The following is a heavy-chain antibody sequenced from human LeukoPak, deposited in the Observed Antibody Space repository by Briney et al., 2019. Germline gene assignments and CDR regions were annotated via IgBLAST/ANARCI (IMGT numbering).Heavy chain of an antibody. CDR3: AKRMGPSIAAADLEY. V-gene: IGHV3-30*18. D-gene: IGHD6-13*01. CDR2: ISHDGSNK. CDR1: GFTFSSYA. J-gene: IGHJ4*02. Sequence: GGSLRLSCAASGFTFSSYAMHWVRQAPGKGLECVAVISHDGSNKYYADSVKGRFTISRDNSKKTLYLQMNSLRTEDTAVYYCAKRMGPSIAAADLEYWGQGTLVTVSS.